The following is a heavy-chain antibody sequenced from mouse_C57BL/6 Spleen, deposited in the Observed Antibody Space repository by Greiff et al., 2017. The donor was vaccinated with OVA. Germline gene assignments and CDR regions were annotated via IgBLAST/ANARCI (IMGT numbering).Heavy chain of an antibody. CDR1: GFSLTSYG. CDR3: AKNQLGRDAMDY. J-gene: IGHJ4*01. V-gene: IGHV2-5*01. D-gene: IGHD4-1*02. CDR2: IWRGGST. Sequence: VKLQESGPGLVQPSQSLSITCTVSGFSLTSYGVHWVRQSPGKGLEWLGVIWRGGSTDYNAAFMSRLSITKDNSKSQVFFKMNSLQADDTAIYYCAKNQLGRDAMDYWGQGTSVTVSS.